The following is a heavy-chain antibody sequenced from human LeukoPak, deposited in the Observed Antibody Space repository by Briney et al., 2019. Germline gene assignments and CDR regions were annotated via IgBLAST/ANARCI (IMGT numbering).Heavy chain of an antibody. CDR1: GGTFSSYA. D-gene: IGHD6-13*01. CDR3: ARADSSSWDFDY. V-gene: IGHV1-69*13. Sequence: ASVKVSCKASGGTFSSYAISWVRQAPGQGLEWMGGIIPIFGTANYAQKFQGRVTITADESTCTAYMELSSLRSEDTAVYYCARADSSSWDFDYWGQGTLVTVSS. J-gene: IGHJ4*02. CDR2: IIPIFGTA.